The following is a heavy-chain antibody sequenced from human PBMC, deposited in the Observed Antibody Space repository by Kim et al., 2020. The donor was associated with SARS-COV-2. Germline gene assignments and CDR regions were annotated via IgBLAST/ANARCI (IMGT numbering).Heavy chain of an antibody. Sequence: GGSLRLSCAASGFNFSGYAMNWVRQAPGKGLEWVSYIDTTGSIIYSADSLKGRFIISRDNAKNSLYLQMNSLRDEDTAVFYCVRDQRGYDYQVWGQGTLVTVSS. CDR1: GFNFSGYA. CDR3: VRDQRGYDYQV. CDR2: IDTTGSII. J-gene: IGHJ4*02. V-gene: IGHV3-48*02. D-gene: IGHD5-12*01.